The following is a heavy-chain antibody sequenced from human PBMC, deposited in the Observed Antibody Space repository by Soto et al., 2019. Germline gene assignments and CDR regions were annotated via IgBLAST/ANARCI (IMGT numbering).Heavy chain of an antibody. V-gene: IGHV4-39*01. CDR3: ARGPHTYPDY. Sequence: QLQLQESGPGLVKPSETLSLTCTVSGGSISSSSYYWGWIRQPPGKGLEWIGGIYYSGSTYYNPSLKSRVTISVDTSKNQFSLKLSSVTAADTAVYYCARGPHTYPDYWGQGTLVTVSS. CDR2: IYYSGST. CDR1: GGSISSSSYY. J-gene: IGHJ4*02.